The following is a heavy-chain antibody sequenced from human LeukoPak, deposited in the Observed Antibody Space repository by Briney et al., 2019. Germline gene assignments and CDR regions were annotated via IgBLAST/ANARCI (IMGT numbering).Heavy chain of an antibody. CDR1: GFTVSSNY. CDR3: AREYSSSWYY. CDR2: IYSSGST. J-gene: IGHJ4*02. D-gene: IGHD6-13*01. Sequence: GGSLRLSCAASGFTVSSNYMSWVRQAPGKGLEWVSVIYSSGSTYYADSVKGRFTISRDNSKNTLYLQMNSLRAEDTAVYYCAREYSSSWYYWGQGTLVTVSS. V-gene: IGHV3-53*01.